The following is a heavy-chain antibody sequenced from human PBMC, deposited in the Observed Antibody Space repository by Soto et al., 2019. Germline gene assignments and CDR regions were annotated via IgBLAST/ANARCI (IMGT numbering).Heavy chain of an antibody. V-gene: IGHV4-30-2*01. J-gene: IGHJ4*02. Sequence: SETLSLTCAVSGGSISSGGYSWSWIRQPPGKGLEWIGYIYHSGSTYYNPSLKSRVTISVDRSKNQFSLKLSSVTAADTAVYYCARRRHYGDFDYWGQGTLVTVS. CDR3: ARRRHYGDFDY. CDR1: GGSISSGGYS. CDR2: IYHSGST. D-gene: IGHD4-17*01.